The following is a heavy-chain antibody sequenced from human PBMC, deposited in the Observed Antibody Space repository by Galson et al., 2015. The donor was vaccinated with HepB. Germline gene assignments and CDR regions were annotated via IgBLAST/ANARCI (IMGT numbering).Heavy chain of an antibody. D-gene: IGHD6-13*01. Sequence: SLRLSCAASGFTFSSYWMSWVRQAPGKGLEWVANIKQDGSEKYYVDSVKGRFTISRDNAKSSLYLQMNSLRAEDTAVYYCARFGRIAAAGTYYFDYWGQGTLVTVSS. CDR3: ARFGRIAAAGTYYFDY. CDR2: IKQDGSEK. CDR1: GFTFSSYW. V-gene: IGHV3-7*01. J-gene: IGHJ4*02.